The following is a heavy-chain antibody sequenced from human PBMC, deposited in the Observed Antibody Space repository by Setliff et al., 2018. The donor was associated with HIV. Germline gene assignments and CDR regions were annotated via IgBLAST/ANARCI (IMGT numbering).Heavy chain of an antibody. J-gene: IGHJ4*02. CDR1: GGSISSNW. CDR2: IYHSGST. V-gene: IGHV4-4*02. CDR3: ARRAGSDYFTRFDY. D-gene: IGHD3-10*01. Sequence: SETLSLTCAVSGGSISSNWWSWVRQSPGKGLEWIGEIYHSGSTHYNPSLQSRVTISVDKSKSQFSLKLNSVTAADTAVYYCARRAGSDYFTRFDYWGQGTLVTVSS.